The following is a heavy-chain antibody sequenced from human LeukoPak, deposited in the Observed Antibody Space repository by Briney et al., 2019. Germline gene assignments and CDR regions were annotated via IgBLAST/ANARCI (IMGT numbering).Heavy chain of an antibody. CDR3: AREYYYDSSGSPYYFDY. D-gene: IGHD3-22*01. Sequence: ASETLSLTCTVSGGSISSYYWSWIRQPAGKGLEWIGRIYTSGSTNYNPSLKSRVTMSVDTSKNQFSLKLSSVTAADTAVYYCAREYYYDSSGSPYYFDYWGQGTLVTVSS. CDR2: IYTSGST. CDR1: GGSISSYY. V-gene: IGHV4-4*07. J-gene: IGHJ4*02.